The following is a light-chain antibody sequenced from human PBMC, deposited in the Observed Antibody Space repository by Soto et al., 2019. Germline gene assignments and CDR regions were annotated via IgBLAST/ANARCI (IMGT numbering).Light chain of an antibody. Sequence: QSVLTQPPSVSGAPGQRVTISCTGSSSNIGAGYDVHWYQQLPGTAPKLLIYGNSNRPSGVPDRCYGSKSGTSASLAITGLQAEDEADYYCQSYDSRLSGWVFGGGTKLTVL. CDR3: QSYDSRLSGWV. J-gene: IGLJ3*02. CDR1: SSNIGAGYD. V-gene: IGLV1-40*01. CDR2: GNS.